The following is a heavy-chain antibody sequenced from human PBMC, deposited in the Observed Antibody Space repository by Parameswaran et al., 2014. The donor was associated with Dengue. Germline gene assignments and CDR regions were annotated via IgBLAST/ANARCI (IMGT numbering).Heavy chain of an antibody. J-gene: IGHJ4*02. D-gene: IGHD3-22*01. CDR2: INHSGST. Sequence: WIRQPPGKGLEWIGEINHSGSTNYNPSLKSRVTISVDTSKNQFSLKLSSVTAADTAVYYCARGPPYDSSGYPPMAWGQGTLVTVSS. CDR3: ARGPPYDSSGYPPMA. V-gene: IGHV4-34*01.